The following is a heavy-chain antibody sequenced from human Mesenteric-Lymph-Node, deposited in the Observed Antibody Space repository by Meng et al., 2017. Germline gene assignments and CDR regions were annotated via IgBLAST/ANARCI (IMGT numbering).Heavy chain of an antibody. CDR1: GFTFSSYA. CDR2: ISGSGGST. CDR3: AKATRSMYSGSYFSDY. J-gene: IGHJ4*02. V-gene: IGHV3-23*01. Sequence: GGSLRLSCAASGFTFSSYAMSWVRQAPGKGLEWVSAISGSGGSTYYADSVKGRFTISRDNSKNTLYLQMNSLRAEDTAVYYCAKATRSMYSGSYFSDYWGQGTLVTVSS. D-gene: IGHD1-26*01.